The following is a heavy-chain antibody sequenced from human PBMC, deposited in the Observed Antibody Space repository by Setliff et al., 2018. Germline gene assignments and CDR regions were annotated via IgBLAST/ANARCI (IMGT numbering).Heavy chain of an antibody. V-gene: IGHV4-39*01. Sequence: PSETLSLTCTVSGASITSGTYYWGWIRQPPGKGLEWIGRIHYSGTTYSNASLVSRLTISVDTSKNQFSLKLTSVTAADTAVYYCGRGFSRIEGWGNWFDPWGQGILVTVSS. CDR2: IHYSGTT. D-gene: IGHD2-15*01. J-gene: IGHJ5*02. CDR1: GASITSGTYY. CDR3: GRGFSRIEGWGNWFDP.